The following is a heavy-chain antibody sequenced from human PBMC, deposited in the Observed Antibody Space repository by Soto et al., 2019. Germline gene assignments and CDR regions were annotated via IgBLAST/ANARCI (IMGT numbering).Heavy chain of an antibody. CDR3: ARDTIFGVY. D-gene: IGHD3-3*01. V-gene: IGHV1-69*01. CDR2: IIPIFGTA. CDR1: GGTFSSYA. J-gene: IGHJ4*02. Sequence: QVQLVQSGAEVKKPGSSVKVSCQASGGTFSSYAISWVRPAPGQGLEWMGGIIPIFGTANYAQKFQGRVTSTADESTSKAYMELSSLRSEDTAVYYCARDTIFGVYWGQGTLVTVSS.